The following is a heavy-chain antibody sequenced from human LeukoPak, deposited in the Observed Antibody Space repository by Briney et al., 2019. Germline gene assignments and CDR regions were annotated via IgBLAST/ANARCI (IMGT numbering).Heavy chain of an antibody. V-gene: IGHV4-4*08. Sequence: SETLSLTCTVSGGSMFSYYWNWIRQPPGKGLEWIGYIYSSGITNYSPSLRSRGTISVATSRNQFSLRLTSVTAADTAIYYCAPRAYYDSSGYHPTSGYFDLWGRGTLVTVSS. CDR3: APRAYYDSSGYHPTSGYFDL. CDR1: GGSMFSYY. D-gene: IGHD3-22*01. CDR2: IYSSGIT. J-gene: IGHJ2*01.